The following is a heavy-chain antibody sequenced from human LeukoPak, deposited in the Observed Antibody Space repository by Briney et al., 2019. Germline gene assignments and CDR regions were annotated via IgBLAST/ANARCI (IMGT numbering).Heavy chain of an antibody. CDR2: ISGSGDAT. D-gene: IGHD2-2*01. CDR1: GFTFSSYA. CDR3: ARDASTRCYLCEVDY. V-gene: IGHV3-23*01. Sequence: GGSLRLSCTASGFTFSSYAMSWVRQAPGKGLEWVSLISGSGDATHYAEFVKGRFTISRDNAKNSLYLQMSSLRAEDTAVYYCARDASTRCYLCEVDYWGQGTLVTVSS. J-gene: IGHJ4*02.